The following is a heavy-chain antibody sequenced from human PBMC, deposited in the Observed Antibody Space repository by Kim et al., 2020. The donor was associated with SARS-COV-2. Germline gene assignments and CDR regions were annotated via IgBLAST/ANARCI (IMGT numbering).Heavy chain of an antibody. D-gene: IGHD6-13*01. CDR3: ARPTGYTTSWYWFDY. V-gene: IGHV4-61*07. Sequence: PSLKSRVTTSVDTSTNQFSLKLTSVTAADTAVYYCARPTGYTTSWYWFDYWGQGTLVTVSS. J-gene: IGHJ4*02.